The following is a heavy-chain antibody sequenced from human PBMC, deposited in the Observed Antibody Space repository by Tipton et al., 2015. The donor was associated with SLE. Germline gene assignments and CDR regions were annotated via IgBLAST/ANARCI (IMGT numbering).Heavy chain of an antibody. J-gene: IGHJ2*01. V-gene: IGHV4-38-2*02. D-gene: IGHD6-13*01. CDR2: IDHSGVT. CDR1: LYSIGSGSY. Sequence: TLSLTCTVSLYSIGSGSYWTWIRQPPGKGLEWIGDIDHSGVTHYNPSLKSRVTISRDTSGNQFSLNLSSVTASDTAVYFCTRAEFSSNWYMYWHFDLWGRGTLVTVSS. CDR3: TRAEFSSNWYMYWHFDL.